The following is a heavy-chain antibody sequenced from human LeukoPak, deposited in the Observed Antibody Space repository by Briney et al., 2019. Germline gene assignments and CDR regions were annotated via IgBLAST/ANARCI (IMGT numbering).Heavy chain of an antibody. V-gene: IGHV3-23*01. CDR1: GFTFSSYA. Sequence: ESGGSLRLSCAASGFTFSSYAMSWVRQAPGKGLEWVSAISGSGGSTYYADSVKGRFTISRDNSKNTLYLQMNSLRAEDTAVYYCAKGRYPPRYYFDYWGQGTLVTVSS. CDR3: AKGRYPPRYYFDY. CDR2: ISGSGGST. D-gene: IGHD1-1*01. J-gene: IGHJ4*02.